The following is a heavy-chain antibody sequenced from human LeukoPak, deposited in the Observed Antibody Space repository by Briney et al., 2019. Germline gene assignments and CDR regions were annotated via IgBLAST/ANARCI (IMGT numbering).Heavy chain of an antibody. V-gene: IGHV1-24*01. CDR2: FDPEDGET. Sequence: ASVKVSCKVSGYTLTELSMHWVRQAPGKGLEWMGGFDPEDGETIYAQKFQGRVTMTEDTSTDTDYMELSSLRSEDTAVYYCATDPQYCSSTSCYMRDYWGQGTLVTVSS. CDR3: ATDPQYCSSTSCYMRDY. J-gene: IGHJ4*02. CDR1: GYTLTELS. D-gene: IGHD2-2*02.